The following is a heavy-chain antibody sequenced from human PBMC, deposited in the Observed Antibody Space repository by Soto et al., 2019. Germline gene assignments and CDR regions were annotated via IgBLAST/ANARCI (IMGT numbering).Heavy chain of an antibody. Sequence: QVQLVQSGAEVKKPGASVKVSCKASGYTFTSYYMHWVRQAPGQGLEWMGIINPSGGSTSYAQKFQGRVTMTRETSTSTVYMELSSLRSEDTAVYYCARVLHDIVVVPAAILGGMDVWGQGTTVTVSS. J-gene: IGHJ6*02. CDR2: INPSGGST. CDR3: ARVLHDIVVVPAAILGGMDV. V-gene: IGHV1-46*01. D-gene: IGHD2-2*01. CDR1: GYTFTSYY.